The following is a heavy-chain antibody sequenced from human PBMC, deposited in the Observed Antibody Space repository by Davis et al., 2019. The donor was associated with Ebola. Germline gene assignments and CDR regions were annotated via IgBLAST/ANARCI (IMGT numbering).Heavy chain of an antibody. CDR2: IYYSGST. V-gene: IGHV4-61*01. CDR3: ARAKDGDYVRLNWFDP. D-gene: IGHD4-17*01. CDR1: GGSVSSGSYY. Sequence: MPSETLSLTCTVSGGSVSSGSYYWSWIRQPPGKGLEWIGYIYYSGSTNYNPSLKSRVTISVDTSKNQFSLKLSSVTAADTAVYYCARAKDGDYVRLNWFDPWGQGTLVTVSS. J-gene: IGHJ5*02.